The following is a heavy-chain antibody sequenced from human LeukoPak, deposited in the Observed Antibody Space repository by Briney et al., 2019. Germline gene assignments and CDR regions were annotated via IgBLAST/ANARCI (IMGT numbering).Heavy chain of an antibody. J-gene: IGHJ4*02. V-gene: IGHV4-39*07. Sequence: SETLSLTCTVSGGSISSNNYNWGWIRQPPGKGLEWIGEINHSGSTNYNPSLKSRVTISVDTSKNQFSLKLSSVTAADTAVYYCARGRGRYCSGGSCYSGSRFDYWGQGTLVTVSS. CDR1: GGSISSNNYN. CDR3: ARGRGRYCSGGSCYSGSRFDY. CDR2: INHSGST. D-gene: IGHD2-15*01.